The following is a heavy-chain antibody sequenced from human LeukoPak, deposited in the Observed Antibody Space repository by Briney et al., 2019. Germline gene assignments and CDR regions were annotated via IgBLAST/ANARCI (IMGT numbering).Heavy chain of an antibody. CDR3: AKAPVTTCSGAYCYPFDY. CDR1: GFTFSTFW. V-gene: IGHV3-74*01. J-gene: IGHJ4*02. Sequence: GGSLRLSCATSGFTFSTFWMHWVRQAPGKGLVWVSRINHDGSSTNYADSVKGRFTISRDSSKNTLYLQMNSLRAEDAAVYYCAKAPVTTCSGAYCYPFDYWGQGTLVTVSS. D-gene: IGHD2-15*01. CDR2: INHDGSST.